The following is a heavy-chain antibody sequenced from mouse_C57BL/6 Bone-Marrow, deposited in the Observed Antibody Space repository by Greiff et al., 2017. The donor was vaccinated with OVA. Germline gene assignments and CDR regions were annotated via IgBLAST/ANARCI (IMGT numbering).Heavy chain of an antibody. D-gene: IGHD4-1*01. Sequence: QVQLQQSGAELVKPGASVKISCKASGYAFSSYWMNWVKQRPGKGLEWIGQIYPGDGDTNYNGKFKGKATLTADKSSSTAYMQLSSLTSEDAAVYFCARLPGSRYFDYWGQGTTLTVSS. CDR3: ARLPGSRYFDY. J-gene: IGHJ2*01. CDR2: IYPGDGDT. V-gene: IGHV1-80*01. CDR1: GYAFSSYW.